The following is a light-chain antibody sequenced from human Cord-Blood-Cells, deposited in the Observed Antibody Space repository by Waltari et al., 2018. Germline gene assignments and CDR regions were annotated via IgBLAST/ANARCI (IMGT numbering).Light chain of an antibody. CDR2: VAS. CDR1: QSISSW. CDR3: QQYNSYST. J-gene: IGKJ2*01. V-gene: IGKV1-5*01. Sequence: DIQMTQSPSTLSASVGDRVTITCRASQSISSWLAWYQQNPGKAPKLLIYVASSLESGVPSRFSGSGSGTEFTLTISSLQPDDFATYYCQQYNSYSTFGQGTKLEIK.